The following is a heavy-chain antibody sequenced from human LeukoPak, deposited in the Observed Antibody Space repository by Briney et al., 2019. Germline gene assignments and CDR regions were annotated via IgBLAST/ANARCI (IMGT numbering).Heavy chain of an antibody. CDR3: ARDSSDSSSWHGYFDY. V-gene: IGHV3-66*01. Sequence: GGSLRLSCAVSGFTVSGNYMSWVRQAPGLGLEWVSVIYSGGATFYADSVKGRFTISRDNSKNTLYLQMNSLRAEDTAVYYCARDSSDSSSWHGYFDYWGQGTLVSVSS. CDR2: IYSGGAT. CDR1: GFTVSGNY. J-gene: IGHJ4*02. D-gene: IGHD6-13*01.